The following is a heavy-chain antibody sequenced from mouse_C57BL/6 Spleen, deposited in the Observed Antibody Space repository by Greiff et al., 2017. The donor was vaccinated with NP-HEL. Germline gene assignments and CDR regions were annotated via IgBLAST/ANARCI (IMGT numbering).Heavy chain of an antibody. CDR3: ARDYGSSSYYAMDY. V-gene: IGHV5-17*01. CDR1: GFTFSDYG. Sequence: EVQGVESGGGLVKPGGSLKLSCAASGFTFSDYGMHWVRQAPEQGLEWVAYISRGSSTIYYADTVKGRFTISRDNATNTLFLQMTSLRSEDTAMYYCARDYGSSSYYAMDYWGQGTSVTVSS. D-gene: IGHD1-1*01. CDR2: ISRGSSTI. J-gene: IGHJ4*01.